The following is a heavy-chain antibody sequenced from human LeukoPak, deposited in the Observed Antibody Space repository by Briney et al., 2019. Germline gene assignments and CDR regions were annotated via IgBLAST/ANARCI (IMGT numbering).Heavy chain of an antibody. Sequence: SETLSLTCIVSGGSINNHYWTWIRQTPGKGLEWIGDIHYTGTTKYNPSLKSRVTISLDTFKNQFSLELSSVTATDTAVYFCATNRAGTYDRPFDIWGQGTMVTVSS. J-gene: IGHJ3*02. D-gene: IGHD1-26*01. CDR3: ATNRAGTYDRPFDI. V-gene: IGHV4-59*08. CDR1: GGSINNHY. CDR2: IHYTGTT.